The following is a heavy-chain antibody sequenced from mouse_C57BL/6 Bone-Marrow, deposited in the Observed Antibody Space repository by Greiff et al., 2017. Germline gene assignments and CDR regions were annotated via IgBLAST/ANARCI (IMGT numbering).Heavy chain of an antibody. CDR2: IYPGSGDT. CDR1: GYTFTDYY. CDR3: ARGRLRRMDY. V-gene: IGHV1-76*01. Sequence: QVQLKQSGAELVRPGASVKLSCKASGYTFTDYYINWVKPRPGQGLEWIARIYPGSGDTYYNEKFKGKATLTAEKSSSTAYMQLSSLTSEDSAVYFCARGRLRRMDYWGQGTSVTVSS. D-gene: IGHD2-4*01. J-gene: IGHJ4*01.